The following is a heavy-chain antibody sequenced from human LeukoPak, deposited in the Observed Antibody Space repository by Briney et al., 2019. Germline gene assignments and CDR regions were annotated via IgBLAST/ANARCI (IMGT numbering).Heavy chain of an antibody. Sequence: SETLSLTCTVSGGSISSSSYYWGWIRQPPGKGLEWIGSIYYSGSTYYNPSLKSRVTISVDTSKNQFSLKLSSVTAADTAVYYCALSLEWFGEFHDAFDIWGQGTMVTVSS. D-gene: IGHD3-10*01. CDR3: ALSLEWFGEFHDAFDI. CDR2: IYYSGST. CDR1: GGSISSSSYY. V-gene: IGHV4-39*01. J-gene: IGHJ3*02.